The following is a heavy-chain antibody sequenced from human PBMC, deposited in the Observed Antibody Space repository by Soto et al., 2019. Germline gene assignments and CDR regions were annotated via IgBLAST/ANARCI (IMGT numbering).Heavy chain of an antibody. D-gene: IGHD3-22*01. CDR3: ARTYDDSGPNSGGYGFDI. Sequence: PSETLSLTCSVSGASISSYYWSWIRQPPGKGLEWLAYIYYSGSTSYNPSLKSRVSISLDTSMSQFSLKLSSVTAADTAVYYCARTYDDSGPNSGGYGFDIWGQGTMVTVSS. V-gene: IGHV4-59*01. J-gene: IGHJ3*02. CDR1: GASISSYY. CDR2: IYYSGST.